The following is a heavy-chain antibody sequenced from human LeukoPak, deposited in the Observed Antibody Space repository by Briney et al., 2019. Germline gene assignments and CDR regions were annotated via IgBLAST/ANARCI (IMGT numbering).Heavy chain of an antibody. CDR1: GYTFTCYY. CDR2: INPNSGGT. V-gene: IGHV1-2*06. J-gene: IGHJ4*02. Sequence: ASVKVSCKASGYTFTCYYMHWVRQAPGQGLEWMGRINPNSGGTNYAQKFQGRVTMTRDTSISTAYMELSRLRSDDTAVYYCARGTYYYDSSGNYFYFDYWGQGTLVTVSS. D-gene: IGHD3-22*01. CDR3: ARGTYYYDSSGNYFYFDY.